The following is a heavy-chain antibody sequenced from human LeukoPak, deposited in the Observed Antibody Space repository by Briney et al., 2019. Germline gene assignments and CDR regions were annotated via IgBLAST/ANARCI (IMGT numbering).Heavy chain of an antibody. CDR1: GYTFTSYG. D-gene: IGHD3-22*01. CDR2: ISAYNGNT. J-gene: IGHJ6*02. Sequence: ASVKVSCKASGYTFTSYGISWVRQAPGQGLEWMGWISAYNGNTNYAQRLQGRVTMTTDTSTSTAYMELRSLRSDDTAVYYCARVYPRYYDSSGYYYYYYGMDVWGQGTTVTVSS. V-gene: IGHV1-18*01. CDR3: ARVYPRYYDSSGYYYYYYGMDV.